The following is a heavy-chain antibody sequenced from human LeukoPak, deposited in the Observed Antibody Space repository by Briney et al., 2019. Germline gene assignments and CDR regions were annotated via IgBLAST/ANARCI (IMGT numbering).Heavy chain of an antibody. CDR1: GFSFSRYD. CDR2: IGYNGSNK. Sequence: GGSLRLSCAASGFSFSRYDIHWVRQAPGKGLEWVAFIGYNGSNKNYADSVKGRFTISRDNFMSTVYLQMNSLRAEDTAVYYCAKDRQTITIFGVVNTPRANFDYWGQGTLVTVSS. D-gene: IGHD3-3*01. CDR3: AKDRQTITIFGVVNTPRANFDY. V-gene: IGHV3-30*02. J-gene: IGHJ4*02.